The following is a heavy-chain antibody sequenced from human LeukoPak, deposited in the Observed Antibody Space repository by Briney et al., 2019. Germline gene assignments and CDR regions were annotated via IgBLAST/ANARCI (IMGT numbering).Heavy chain of an antibody. J-gene: IGHJ3*02. V-gene: IGHV3-74*01. CDR2: INSDGSST. CDR3: ARDLGWEMATIRGGYAFDI. Sequence: GGSLRLSCAASGFTFSSYWMHWVRQAPGKGLVWVSRINSDGSSTSYADSVKGRFTISRDNAKNTLYLQMNSLRAEDTAVYYCARDLGWEMATIRGGYAFDIWGQGTMVTVSS. D-gene: IGHD5-24*01. CDR1: GFTFSSYW.